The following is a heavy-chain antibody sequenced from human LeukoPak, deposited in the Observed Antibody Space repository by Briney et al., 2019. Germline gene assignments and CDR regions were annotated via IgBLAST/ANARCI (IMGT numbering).Heavy chain of an antibody. D-gene: IGHD5-12*01. J-gene: IGHJ4*02. V-gene: IGHV4-4*07. CDR3: ARGDDYKSTLFDY. CDR1: GGSISSYY. CDR2: IWASGSK. Sequence: PSLTVSLTCTVSGGSISSYYWGWIRQPAGKGLEWIGRIWASGSKYYHPSLKSRVTMSVHTSKNQFSLKLSSVTAADTAVYYCARGDDYKSTLFDYWGQGTLVTVSS.